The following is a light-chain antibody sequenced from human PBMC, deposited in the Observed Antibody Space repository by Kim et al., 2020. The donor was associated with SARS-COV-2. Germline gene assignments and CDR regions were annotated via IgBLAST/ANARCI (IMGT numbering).Light chain of an antibody. Sequence: SPGESVTRPCRASESIRSNLAWYQQKPGQAPRLLLYSASTRAADIPARFSGSGSGTEFTLTISSLQSEDFAVYYCQQYDNWPPVTFGGGTTVDIK. CDR1: ESIRSN. V-gene: IGKV3-15*01. J-gene: IGKJ4*01. CDR3: QQYDNWPPVT. CDR2: SAS.